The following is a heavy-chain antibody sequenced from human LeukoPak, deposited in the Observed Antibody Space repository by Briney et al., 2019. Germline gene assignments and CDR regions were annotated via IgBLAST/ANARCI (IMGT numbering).Heavy chain of an antibody. CDR3: AKERSDYDFWSGYYSRYFDY. D-gene: IGHD3-3*01. Sequence: GGSLRLSCAASGFTFSSYGMHWVRQAPGKGLEWVAVIWYDGSNKYYADPVKGRFTISRDNSKNTLYLQMNSLRAEDTAVYYCAKERSDYDFWSGYYSRYFDYWGQGTLVTVSS. CDR1: GFTFSSYG. CDR2: IWYDGSNK. V-gene: IGHV3-33*06. J-gene: IGHJ4*02.